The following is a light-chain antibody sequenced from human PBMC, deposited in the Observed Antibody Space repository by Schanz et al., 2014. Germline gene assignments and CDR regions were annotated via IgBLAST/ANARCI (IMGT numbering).Light chain of an antibody. Sequence: QSALTQPASVSGSPGQSITISCTGTSSDVGGYNYVSWYQQHPGKAPKLMIYDVSNRPSGVSNRFSGSKSGITASLTISGLQAEDEADYYCSSYTTTSTLVVFGGGTKLT. CDR2: DVS. V-gene: IGLV2-14*01. J-gene: IGLJ2*01. CDR3: SSYTTTSTLVV. CDR1: SSDVGGYNY.